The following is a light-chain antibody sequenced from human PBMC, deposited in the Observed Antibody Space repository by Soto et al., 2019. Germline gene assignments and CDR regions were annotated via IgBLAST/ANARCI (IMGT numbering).Light chain of an antibody. Sequence: IVMPQSPDTLSVSPGERATLSCRASQSVSSNLAWYQQKPGQAPRLLIYGASTRATGIPARFSGSGSGTEFTLTISSLQSEDFAVYYCQQYNNWPPWTFGQGAKVDIK. CDR2: GAS. V-gene: IGKV3-15*01. CDR3: QQYNNWPPWT. CDR1: QSVSSN. J-gene: IGKJ1*01.